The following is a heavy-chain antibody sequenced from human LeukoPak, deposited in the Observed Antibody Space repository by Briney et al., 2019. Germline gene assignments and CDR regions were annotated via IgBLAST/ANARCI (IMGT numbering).Heavy chain of an antibody. CDR2: IKEDGSEK. J-gene: IGHJ6*03. D-gene: IGHD2-2*02. V-gene: IGHV3-7*01. CDR1: GFTFSNYW. CDR3: ARDRKYCSSTSCYMGWYYYYMDV. Sequence: GGSLRLSCAASGFTFSNYWMSWVRQAPGKGLEWVANIKEDGSEKYCVNSVKGRFTISRDNAENSLYLHMHSLRVEDTAVYYCARDRKYCSSTSCYMGWYYYYMDVWGKGTTVTISS.